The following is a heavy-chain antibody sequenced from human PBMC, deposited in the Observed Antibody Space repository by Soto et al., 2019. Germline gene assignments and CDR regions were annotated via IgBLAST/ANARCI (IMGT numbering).Heavy chain of an antibody. Sequence: SETLSLTCTVSGGSISSGGYYWSWIRQHPGKGLEWIGYIYYSGSTYYNPSLKSRVTMSVDRSRNQFSLKLNSVTAADTAVCYCARVRREYDNSGPVDYWGQGTLVTVSS. CDR2: IYYSGST. D-gene: IGHD3-22*01. J-gene: IGHJ4*02. CDR3: ARVRREYDNSGPVDY. CDR1: GGSISSGGYY. V-gene: IGHV4-31*03.